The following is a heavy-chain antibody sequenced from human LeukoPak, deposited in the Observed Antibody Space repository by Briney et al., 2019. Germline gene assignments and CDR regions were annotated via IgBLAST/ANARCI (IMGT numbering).Heavy chain of an antibody. V-gene: IGHV4-38-2*02. CDR3: ARGGVGATFGDFDY. J-gene: IGHJ4*02. CDR2: IYHSGTT. Sequence: PSETLSLTCSVSGYSISSGYYWAWIRQPPGKGLEWIGSIYHSGTTYYIPSLKSRVTISVDTSKNQVSLKLSSVTAADTAVYYCARGGVGATFGDFDYWGQGTLVTVSS. CDR1: GYSISSGYY. D-gene: IGHD3-10*02.